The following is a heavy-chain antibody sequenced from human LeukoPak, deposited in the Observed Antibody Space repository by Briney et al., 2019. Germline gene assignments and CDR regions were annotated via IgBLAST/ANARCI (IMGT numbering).Heavy chain of an antibody. CDR1: GYTFTGYY. Sequence: ASVKVSCKASGYTFTGYYMHWVRQAPGQGLEWMGWINPNSGGTNYAQKFQGRVTMTRDTSISTAYMELSRLRSDDTAVYYCARAAQPGYSSGWYRGYNWFDPWGQGTLVTASS. V-gene: IGHV1-2*02. J-gene: IGHJ5*02. CDR3: ARAAQPGYSSGWYRGYNWFDP. D-gene: IGHD6-19*01. CDR2: INPNSGGT.